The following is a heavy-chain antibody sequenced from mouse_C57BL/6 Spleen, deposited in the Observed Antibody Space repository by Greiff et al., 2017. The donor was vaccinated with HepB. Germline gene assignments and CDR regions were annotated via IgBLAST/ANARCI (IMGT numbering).Heavy chain of an antibody. J-gene: IGHJ4*01. D-gene: IGHD1-1*01. CDR3: ARDIDGIYYYAMDY. Sequence: EVKLVESGGGLVKPGGSLKLSCAASGFTFSSYTMSWVRQTPEKRLEWVATISDGGSYTYYPDNVKGRFTISRDNAKNNLYLQMSHLKSEDTAMYYCARDIDGIYYYAMDYWGQGTSVTVSS. CDR1: GFTFSSYT. V-gene: IGHV5-4*01. CDR2: ISDGGSYT.